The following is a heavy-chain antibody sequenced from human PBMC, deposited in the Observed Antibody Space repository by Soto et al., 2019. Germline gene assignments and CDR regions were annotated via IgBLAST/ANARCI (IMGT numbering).Heavy chain of an antibody. J-gene: IGHJ4*02. CDR3: AKRIGTAGLIDY. V-gene: IGHV3-30*18. Sequence: QVQLVESGGGVVQPGRSLRLSCAASGFTFSSYGMHWVRQAPGKGLEWVAVISYDGSVRYYADSVKGRFTISRDNSKNTPYLQMNSLRAEDTAVFYCAKRIGTAGLIDYWGQGSLVTVSS. CDR2: ISYDGSVR. CDR1: GFTFSSYG. D-gene: IGHD6-13*01.